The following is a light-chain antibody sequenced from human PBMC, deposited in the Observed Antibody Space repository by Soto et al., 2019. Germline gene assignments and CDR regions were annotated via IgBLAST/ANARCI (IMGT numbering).Light chain of an antibody. Sequence: DIQLTQSPSFLSASVGDRVTITCRASQGISSYLAWYQQKPGKAPKLLIYAASTLQSGVPSRFSGSGSRTEFTLTISSLQPEDFATYYCQQLNSYLRTFGQGTKVEIK. CDR1: QGISSY. J-gene: IGKJ1*01. CDR3: QQLNSYLRT. CDR2: AAS. V-gene: IGKV1-9*01.